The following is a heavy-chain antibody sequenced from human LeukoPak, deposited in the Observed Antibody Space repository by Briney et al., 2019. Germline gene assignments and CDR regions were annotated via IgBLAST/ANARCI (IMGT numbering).Heavy chain of an antibody. V-gene: IGHV3-30*18. Sequence: GGSLRLSCAASGFTFSSYGMHWVRQAPGKGLEWVAVISYDGSNKYYADSVKGRSTISRDNSKNTLYLQMNSLRADDTAVYYCAKDEYYYYMDVWGKGTTVTVSS. CDR2: ISYDGSNK. CDR1: GFTFSSYG. CDR3: AKDEYYYYMDV. J-gene: IGHJ6*03.